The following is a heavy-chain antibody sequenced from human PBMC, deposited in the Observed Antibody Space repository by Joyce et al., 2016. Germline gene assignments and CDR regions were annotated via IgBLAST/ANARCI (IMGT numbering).Heavy chain of an antibody. J-gene: IGHJ4*02. CDR3: ARRRSISIFGVVRGGYFDY. D-gene: IGHD3-3*01. CDR1: GGSFSGSY. Sequence: QVQLQQWGAGLLKPSETLSLTCAVYGGSFSGSYWSFIRQPPGKGLECIGDVKQSGSTNYNQSLKSRVTMSIDTYKNQFSLKLSSVTAADTAVYYGARRRSISIFGVVRGGYFDYWGQGTLVTVSS. V-gene: IGHV4-34*01. CDR2: VKQSGST.